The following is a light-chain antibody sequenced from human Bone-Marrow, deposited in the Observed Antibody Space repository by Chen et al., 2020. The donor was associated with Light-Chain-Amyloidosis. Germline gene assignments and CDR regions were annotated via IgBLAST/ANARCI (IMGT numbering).Light chain of an antibody. V-gene: IGLV2-14*02. CDR3: SSYGTTYV. J-gene: IGLJ1*01. Sequence: HSALTQPASVPGSPGQSIIISRTETNNDVGNYNFVSWYQQQPGKAPRLVIYEDDKRPSEVPSRFYASKSGNTASLTISGLQPEDEADYYCSSYGTTYVFGSGTTVTVL. CDR2: EDD. CDR1: NNDVGNYNF.